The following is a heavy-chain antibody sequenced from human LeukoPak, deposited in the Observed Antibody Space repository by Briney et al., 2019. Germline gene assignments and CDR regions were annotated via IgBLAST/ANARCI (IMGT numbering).Heavy chain of an antibody. CDR1: GFTFSSYW. V-gene: IGHV3-74*01. J-gene: IGHJ3*02. CDR3: AKGGGPKLKDAFDI. Sequence: GGSLRLSCAASGFTFSSYWMHWVRQAPGKGLVWVSRINSDGSSTSYADSVKGRFTISRDNSRNTVDLQMNSLRPEDTAVYYCAKGGGPKLKDAFDIWGQGTVVTVSA. D-gene: IGHD1-1*01. CDR2: INSDGSST.